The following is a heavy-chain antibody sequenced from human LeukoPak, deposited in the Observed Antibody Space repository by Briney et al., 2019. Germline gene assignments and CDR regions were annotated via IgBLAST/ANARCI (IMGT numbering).Heavy chain of an antibody. Sequence: GASVKVSCKASGYTFTGYYMHWVRQAPGQGLEWMGWINPNSGGTNYAQKFQGRVTMTRDTSISTAYMELSRLRSDDTAVYYCARLATLSTIAARGRSWFDPWGQGTLVTVSS. V-gene: IGHV1-2*02. CDR1: GYTFTGYY. CDR3: ARLATLSTIAARGRSWFDP. D-gene: IGHD6-6*01. CDR2: INPNSGGT. J-gene: IGHJ5*02.